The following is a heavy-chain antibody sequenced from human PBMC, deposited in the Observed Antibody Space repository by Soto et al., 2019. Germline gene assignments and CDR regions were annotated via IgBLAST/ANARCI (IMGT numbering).Heavy chain of an antibody. CDR3: TGEVASGY. J-gene: IGHJ4*02. CDR2: ISHDGSTK. V-gene: IGHV3-30*03. D-gene: IGHD2-8*02. CDR1: GFTFSSKG. Sequence: GGSLKLSCAASGFTFSSKGMHWVRQAPGRGQEWVAVISHDGSTKFYADSVKGRFSISRDNSKNTLYLEMNSLTGDDTAVYYYTGEVASGYWGQGTLVTVSS.